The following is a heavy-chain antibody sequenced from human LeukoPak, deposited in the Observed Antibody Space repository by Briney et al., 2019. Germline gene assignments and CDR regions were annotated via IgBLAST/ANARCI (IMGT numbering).Heavy chain of an antibody. J-gene: IGHJ6*03. CDR2: IQSSGST. V-gene: IGHV4-61*02. CDR1: GGSINSGTNY. D-gene: IGHD4-17*01. CDR3: ASYGDSPYYYYYMDV. Sequence: SETLSLTCTVSGGSINSGTNYWTWVRQPAGKGLEWIGRIQSSGSTNYNPSLKSRVTISVDASKNQFSLRLDSVTAADTAVYYCASYGDSPYYYYYMDVWGKGTTVTVSS.